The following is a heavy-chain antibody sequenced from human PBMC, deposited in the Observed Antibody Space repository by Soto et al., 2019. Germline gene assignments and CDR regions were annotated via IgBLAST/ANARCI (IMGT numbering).Heavy chain of an antibody. Sequence: ASVKVSCKASGYTFTSYDINWVRQATGQGLEWMGWMNPNSGNTGYAQKFQGRVTMTRNTSISTAYMELSSLRSEDTAVYYCARVNSGYDYRGCYYYNGMDVWDQGTTVTVSS. CDR1: GYTFTSYD. CDR3: ARVNSGYDYRGCYYYNGMDV. V-gene: IGHV1-8*01. CDR2: MNPNSGNT. D-gene: IGHD5-12*01. J-gene: IGHJ6*02.